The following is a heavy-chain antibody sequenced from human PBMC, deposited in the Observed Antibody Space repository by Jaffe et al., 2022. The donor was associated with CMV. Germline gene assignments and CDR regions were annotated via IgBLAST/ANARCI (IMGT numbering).Heavy chain of an antibody. J-gene: IGHJ4*02. CDR3: AKGGYYYGSGSYYHPSIDY. D-gene: IGHD3-10*01. CDR2: ISGSGGST. CDR1: GFTFSSYA. V-gene: IGHV3-23*01. Sequence: EVQLLESGGGLVQPGGSLRLSCAASGFTFSSYAMSWVRQAPGKGLEWVSAISGSGGSTYYADSVKGRFTISRDNSKNTLYLQMNSLRAEDTAVYYCAKGGYYYGSGSYYHPSIDYWGQGTLVTVSS.